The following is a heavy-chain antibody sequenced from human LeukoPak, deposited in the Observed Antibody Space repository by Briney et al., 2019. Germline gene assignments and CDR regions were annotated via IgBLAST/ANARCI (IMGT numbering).Heavy chain of an antibody. Sequence: GGSLRLSCAASGFTFSSYSMNWVRQAPGKRLEWVSYISSSSTIYYADSVKGRFTVSRDNAKNSLYLQMNSLRAEDTAVYYCARDWAAAAEFNYWGQGTLVTVSS. J-gene: IGHJ4*02. V-gene: IGHV3-48*01. CDR1: GFTFSSYS. CDR2: ISSSSTI. D-gene: IGHD6-13*01. CDR3: ARDWAAAAEFNY.